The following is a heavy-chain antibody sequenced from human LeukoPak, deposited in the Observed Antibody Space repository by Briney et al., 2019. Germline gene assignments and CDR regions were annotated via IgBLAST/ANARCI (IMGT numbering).Heavy chain of an antibody. Sequence: SETLSLTCTVSGGSISSGGYYWSWIRQHPGKGLEWIGYIYYSGSTYYNPSLKSRVTISVDTYKNQFSLKLSSVTAADTAVYYCARVPKSTGFDYWGQGTLVTVSS. CDR2: IYYSGST. CDR3: ARVPKSTGFDY. D-gene: IGHD5/OR15-5a*01. CDR1: GGSISSGGYY. V-gene: IGHV4-31*03. J-gene: IGHJ4*02.